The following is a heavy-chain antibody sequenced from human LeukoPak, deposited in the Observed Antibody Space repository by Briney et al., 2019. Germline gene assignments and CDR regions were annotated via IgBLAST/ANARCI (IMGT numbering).Heavy chain of an antibody. J-gene: IGHJ4*02. V-gene: IGHV3-30*03. CDR1: GFIFNNYG. CDR2: ISYDGSNK. D-gene: IGHD2-21*02. CDR3: ARHLYHCGGGNCYYYFDY. Sequence: GGSLRLSCAASGFIFNNYGMHWVRQAPGKGLEWVAVISYDGSNKYHADSVKGRFTISRDNAEDSLYLQMNSLRAEDTAIYYCARHLYHCGGGNCYYYFDYWGQGTLVTVSS.